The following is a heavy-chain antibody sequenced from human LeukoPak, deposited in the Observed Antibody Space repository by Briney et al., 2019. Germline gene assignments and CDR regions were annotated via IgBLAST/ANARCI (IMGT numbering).Heavy chain of an antibody. CDR2: INHSGST. Sequence: SETLSLICAVYGGSFSGYYWSWIRQPPGKGLEWIGEINHSGSTNYNPSLKSRVTISVDTSKNQFSLKLSSVTAADTAVYYCARGAMDIVLMVYAIHFDYWGQGTLVTVSS. J-gene: IGHJ4*02. D-gene: IGHD2-8*01. CDR1: GGSFSGYY. V-gene: IGHV4-34*01. CDR3: ARGAMDIVLMVYAIHFDY.